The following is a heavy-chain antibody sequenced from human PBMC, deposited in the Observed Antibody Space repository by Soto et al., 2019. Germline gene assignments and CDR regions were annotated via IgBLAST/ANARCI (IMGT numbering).Heavy chain of an antibody. CDR2: IYYSGST. Sequence: SETLSLTCTGSGGPISRSSYYWGWIRQPPGKGLEWIGSIYYSGSTYYNPSLKSRVTISVDTSKNQFSLKLSSVTAADTAVYYCAVDSGHYYYYGMDVWGQGTTVPVSS. V-gene: IGHV4-39*01. D-gene: IGHD6-19*01. CDR1: GGPISRSSYY. J-gene: IGHJ6*02. CDR3: AVDSGHYYYYGMDV.